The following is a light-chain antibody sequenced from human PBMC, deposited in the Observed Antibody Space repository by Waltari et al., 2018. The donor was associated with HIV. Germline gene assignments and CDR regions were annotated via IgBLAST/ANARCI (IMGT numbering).Light chain of an antibody. Sequence: QSALTQPASVSGSPGQSITISCTGPSSDVGGYKYFSWYQQHPGKAPKLMIYDVRNRPSGVSNRFSGAKSGNTASLTISGLQAEDEADYYCSSYTSSSTYVFGTGTKVTVL. CDR1: SSDVGGYKY. CDR3: SSYTSSSTYV. V-gene: IGLV2-14*03. J-gene: IGLJ1*01. CDR2: DVR.